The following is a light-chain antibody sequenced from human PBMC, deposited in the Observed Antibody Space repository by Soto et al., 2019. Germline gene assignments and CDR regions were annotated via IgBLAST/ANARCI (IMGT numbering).Light chain of an antibody. CDR3: QAWDFSTANYV. J-gene: IGLJ1*01. V-gene: IGLV3-1*01. Sequence: SYELTQPPSVSVSPGQTASISCSGDELGDKYVCWYQQKPGQSPVLVIYQDTKRPSGIPERFSGSNSGNTATLIISGTQAMDEADYYCQAWDFSTANYVFETGTKVTVL. CDR1: ELGDKY. CDR2: QDT.